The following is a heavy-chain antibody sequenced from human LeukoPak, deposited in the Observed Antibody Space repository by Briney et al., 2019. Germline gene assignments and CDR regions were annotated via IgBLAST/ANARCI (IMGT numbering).Heavy chain of an antibody. V-gene: IGHV3-11*01. CDR1: GFTFSDYY. D-gene: IGHD2-2*01. CDR2: ISSSSSTI. J-gene: IGHJ5*02. CDR3: ARDGRYCSSTSCLFDP. Sequence: GGSLSLSCAASGFTFSDYYMSWIRQAPGKGLERVSYISSSSSTIYYADSVKGRFTISRDNAKNSLYLQMNSLRAEDTAVYYCARDGRYCSSTSCLFDPWGQGTLVTVSS.